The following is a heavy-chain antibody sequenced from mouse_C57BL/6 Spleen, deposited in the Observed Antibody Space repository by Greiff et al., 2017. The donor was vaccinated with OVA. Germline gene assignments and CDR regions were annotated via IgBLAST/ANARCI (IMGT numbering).Heavy chain of an antibody. CDR3: ARGFLWYSWYFDY. V-gene: IGHV1-54*01. Sequence: QVQLKQPGAELVRPGTSVKVSCKASGYAFTNYWIEWVKQRPGQGLEWIGVINPGSGGTNYNEKFKGKATLTADKSSSTAYMQLSSLSSEASAVYFCARGFLWYSWYFDYWGQGTTLTVSS. CDR1: GYAFTNYW. J-gene: IGHJ2*01. D-gene: IGHD3-1*01. CDR2: INPGSGGT.